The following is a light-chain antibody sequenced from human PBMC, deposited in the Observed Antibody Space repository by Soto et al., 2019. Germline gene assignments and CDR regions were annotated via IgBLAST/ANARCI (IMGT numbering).Light chain of an antibody. CDR2: GVS. Sequence: QSVLTQPASVSGSTGQSITISCTGTISDFVVYNYVSWYQQHPGKAPKIILYGVSNRPSGVSNRFSGSKSGNTASLTISGLQAEDEADYYCSSHTTTSSALQVFGTGTKVTVL. V-gene: IGLV2-14*01. J-gene: IGLJ1*01. CDR1: ISDFVVYNY. CDR3: SSHTTTSSALQV.